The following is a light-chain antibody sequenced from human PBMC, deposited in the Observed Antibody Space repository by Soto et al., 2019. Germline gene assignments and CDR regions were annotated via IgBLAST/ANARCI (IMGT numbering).Light chain of an antibody. CDR2: MGS. Sequence: DIVMTQSPLSLPVTPGEPASMSCRSSQSLVHTNGYSYVDWYLQKPGQSPQLLIYMGSNRASGVPGRFCGSGSGTDFTLKISRVEAEDVGVYYCKESLQAPFTFGPGTKVDLK. V-gene: IGKV2-28*01. CDR1: QSLVHTNGYSY. J-gene: IGKJ3*01. CDR3: KESLQAPFT.